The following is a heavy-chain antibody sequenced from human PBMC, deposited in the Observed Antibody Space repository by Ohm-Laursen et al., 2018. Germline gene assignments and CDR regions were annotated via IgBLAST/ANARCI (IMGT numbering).Heavy chain of an antibody. J-gene: IGHJ4*02. Sequence: PTQTLTLTCTFSGFSLTTGGVGVGWIRQPPGKALEWLARIDWDDDKYYRTSLKTRLTISKDTSENQVVLTLTNMDPVDTATYYCARIPDYGDYFFDYWGQGTPVTVSS. V-gene: IGHV2-70*11. CDR1: GFSLTTGGVG. CDR3: ARIPDYGDYFFDY. D-gene: IGHD4-17*01. CDR2: IDWDDDK.